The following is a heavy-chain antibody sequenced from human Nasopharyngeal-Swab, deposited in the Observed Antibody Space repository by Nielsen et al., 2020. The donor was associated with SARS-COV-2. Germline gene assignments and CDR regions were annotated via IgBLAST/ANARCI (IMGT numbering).Heavy chain of an antibody. V-gene: IGHV3-64*04. Sequence: GESLKISCSASGFTFSLYAMHWVRQAPGKGLEYVSTINDYEDRLYYADSVKGRFTIYRDSSKNTLYLQMDSLRGEDTAVYYCARDAPAHYGAFYWGRGTLVTVSS. CDR3: ARDAPAHYGAFY. CDR2: INDYEDRL. CDR1: GFTFSLYA. J-gene: IGHJ2*01. D-gene: IGHD4-17*01.